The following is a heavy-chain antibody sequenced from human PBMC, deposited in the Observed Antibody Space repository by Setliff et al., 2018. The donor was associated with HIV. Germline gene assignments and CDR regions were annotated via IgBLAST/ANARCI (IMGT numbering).Heavy chain of an antibody. Sequence: KPSETLSLTCTVSGVSFSTYYWSWIRQPAGEGPEYIGRVHSTGTTIYNPSLKSRVTMSVDASKNQLSLKLRSVTAADTAVYYCARARITMIGGRLEPYAFDRWGQGTKVTVSS. J-gene: IGHJ3*01. V-gene: IGHV4-4*07. CDR3: ARARITMIGGRLEPYAFDR. D-gene: IGHD3-10*01. CDR2: VHSTGTT. CDR1: GVSFSTYY.